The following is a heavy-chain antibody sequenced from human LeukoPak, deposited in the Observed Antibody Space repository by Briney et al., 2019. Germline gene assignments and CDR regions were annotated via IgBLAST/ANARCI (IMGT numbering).Heavy chain of an antibody. CDR1: GFTVSSNY. Sequence: SGGSLRLSCAASGFTVSSNYMSWVRQAPGKGLEWVAVIYSGGSTYYADSVKGRFTISRDNSKNTLYLQMNSLRAEDTAVYYCARAVSRWFGELSPFDYWGQGTLVTVSS. V-gene: IGHV3-53*01. J-gene: IGHJ4*02. CDR3: ARAVSRWFGELSPFDY. CDR2: IYSGGST. D-gene: IGHD3-10*01.